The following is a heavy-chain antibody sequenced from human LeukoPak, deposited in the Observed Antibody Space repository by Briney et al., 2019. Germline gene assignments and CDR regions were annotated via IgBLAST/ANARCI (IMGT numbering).Heavy chain of an antibody. D-gene: IGHD6-13*01. J-gene: IGHJ5*02. V-gene: IGHV4-59*01. CDR1: GGSISSYY. CDR3: AREVRAAAAGPLGSDP. Sequence: SETLSLTCTVSGGSISSYYWSWIRQPPGKGLEWIGYIYYSGSTNYNPSLKSRVTISVDTSKNQFSLKLSSVTAADTAVYYCAREVRAAAAGPLGSDPWGQGTLVTVSS. CDR2: IYYSGST.